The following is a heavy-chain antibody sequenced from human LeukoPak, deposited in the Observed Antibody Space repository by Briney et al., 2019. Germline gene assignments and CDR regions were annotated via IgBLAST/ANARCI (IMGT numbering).Heavy chain of an antibody. Sequence: GESLKISCKGSGYSFTSYWISWVRQMPGKGLEWMGRIDPSDSYTNYSPSFQGHVTISADKPISTAYLQWSSLKASDTAMYYCARHPRGRLIVVVPAATDYWGQGTLVTVSS. CDR2: IDPSDSYT. CDR3: ARHPRGRLIVVVPAATDY. V-gene: IGHV5-10-1*01. D-gene: IGHD2-2*01. J-gene: IGHJ4*02. CDR1: GYSFTSYW.